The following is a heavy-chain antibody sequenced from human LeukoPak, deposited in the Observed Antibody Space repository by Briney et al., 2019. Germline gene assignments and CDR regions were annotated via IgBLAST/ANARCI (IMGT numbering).Heavy chain of an antibody. CDR3: ARVSGSYYPHFDY. D-gene: IGHD1-26*01. CDR1: GYTFTSYG. CDR2: ISAYNGNT. Sequence: ASVKVSCKASGYTFTSYGISWVRQAPGQGLEWMGWISAYNGNTNYAQKLQGRVTMTRDTSTSTVYMELSSLRSEDTAVYYCARVSGSYYPHFDYWGQGTLVTVSS. J-gene: IGHJ4*02. V-gene: IGHV1-18*04.